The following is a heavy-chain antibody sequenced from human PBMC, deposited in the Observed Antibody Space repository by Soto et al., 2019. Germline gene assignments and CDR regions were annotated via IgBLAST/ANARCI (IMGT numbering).Heavy chain of an antibody. CDR2: FIPALGTA. CDR3: AREGGEGYGWEGYWFLDL. CDR1: GGTYSSYP. V-gene: IGHV1-69*06. D-gene: IGHD3-16*01. J-gene: IGHJ2*01. Sequence: QAQLVQSGAEMKQPGSSVKVSCKASGGTYSSYPINWVRQAPGHGLEWLGSFIPALGTANYPKKFQDRHTITADTSASTTYLELRSLRSEDTGLYYCAREGGEGYGWEGYWFLDLWGRGTLVTVAS.